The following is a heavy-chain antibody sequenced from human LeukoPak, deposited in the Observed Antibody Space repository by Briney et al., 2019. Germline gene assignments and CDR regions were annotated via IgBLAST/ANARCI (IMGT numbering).Heavy chain of an antibody. V-gene: IGHV1-8*02. CDR3: ARRGYYYDSSGYYQNDAFDI. Sequence: GASVKVSCKASGYTFTGYYIHWVRQAPGQGLEWMGWMNPNSGNTGYAQKFQGRVTMTRDTSTSTVYMELSSLRSEDTAVYYCARRGYYYDSSGYYQNDAFDIWGQGTMVTVSS. CDR1: GYTFTGYY. CDR2: MNPNSGNT. D-gene: IGHD3-22*01. J-gene: IGHJ3*02.